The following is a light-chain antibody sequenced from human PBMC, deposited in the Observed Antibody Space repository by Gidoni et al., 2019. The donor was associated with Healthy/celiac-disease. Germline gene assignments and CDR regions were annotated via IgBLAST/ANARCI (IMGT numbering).Light chain of an antibody. Sequence: EIVLTQSPDFQSLTPKETVTITCRASMSIGSSLHWYQQNPDQSPKLPIKYASQSFSGVPSSVSGSGSGTDFTLTINSLEAEDASTYYCHQSSSLTFGGGTKVEIK. CDR1: MSIGSS. CDR3: HQSSSLT. J-gene: IGKJ4*01. V-gene: IGKV6-21*01. CDR2: YAS.